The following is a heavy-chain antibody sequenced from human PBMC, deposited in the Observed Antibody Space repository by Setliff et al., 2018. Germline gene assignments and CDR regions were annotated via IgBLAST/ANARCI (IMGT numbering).Heavy chain of an antibody. Sequence: ASVKVSCKVSGYTLTELSMHWVRQAPGKGLEWMGGFDPEDGETIYAHKFQGRVTMTEDTSTDTAYMELSSLISEDTAVYYCATSVSWIQLVLYPQGHPEPFDYWGQGTLVTVSS. CDR1: GYTLTELS. CDR2: FDPEDGET. CDR3: ATSVSWIQLVLYPQGHPEPFDY. J-gene: IGHJ4*02. D-gene: IGHD5-18*01. V-gene: IGHV1-24*01.